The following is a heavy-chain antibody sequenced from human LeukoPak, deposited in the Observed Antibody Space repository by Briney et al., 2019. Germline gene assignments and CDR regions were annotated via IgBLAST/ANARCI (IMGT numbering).Heavy chain of an antibody. V-gene: IGHV3-30*03. J-gene: IGHJ5*02. D-gene: IGHD4-17*01. Sequence: GGSLRLSCAASGFTFSSYGMHWVRQAPGKGLEWVAVISYDGSNRHYADSVKGRFTISRDNSKSTLYLQMNSLRVEDTAVYYCARKILRSHWFDPWGQGTLVTVSS. CDR3: ARKILRSHWFDP. CDR2: ISYDGSNR. CDR1: GFTFSSYG.